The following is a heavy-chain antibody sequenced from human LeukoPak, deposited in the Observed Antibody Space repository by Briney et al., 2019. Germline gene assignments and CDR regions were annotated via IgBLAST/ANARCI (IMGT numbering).Heavy chain of an antibody. V-gene: IGHV3-74*01. D-gene: IGHD6-19*01. J-gene: IGHJ4*02. CDR1: GFTFSSYW. Sequence: GGSLRLSCAASGFTFSSYWMHWVRQAPGKGLVWVSRINSDASSTRYADSVKGRFTISRDNAKNTLYLQMNSLRAEDTAVYYCARVAAVAGADFDYWGQGTLVTVSS. CDR3: ARVAAVAGADFDY. CDR2: INSDASST.